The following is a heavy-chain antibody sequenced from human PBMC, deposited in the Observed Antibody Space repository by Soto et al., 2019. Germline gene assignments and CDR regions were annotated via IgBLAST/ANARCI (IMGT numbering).Heavy chain of an antibody. V-gene: IGHV3-21*01. CDR3: ARGDRYTVLRYFDWQVGLSGGPNDY. CDR1: GFTFSSYS. J-gene: IGHJ4*02. D-gene: IGHD3-9*01. CDR2: ISSSSSYI. Sequence: GGSLRLSCAASGFTFSSYSMNWVRQAPGKGLEWVSSISSSSSYIYYADSVKGRFTISRDNAKNSLYLQMNSLRAEDTAVYYCARGDRYTVLRYFDWQVGLSGGPNDYWGQGTLVTVSS.